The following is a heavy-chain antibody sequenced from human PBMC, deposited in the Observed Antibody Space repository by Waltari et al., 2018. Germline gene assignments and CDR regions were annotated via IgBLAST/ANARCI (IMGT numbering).Heavy chain of an antibody. CDR3: ARDSRNSYGSGFDP. D-gene: IGHD1-26*01. V-gene: IGHV1-69*08. CDR1: GGTFSSYA. CDR2: IIPIFGTA. J-gene: IGHJ5*02. Sequence: QVQLVQSGAEVKKPGSSVKVSCKASGGTFSSYAISWVRQAPGQGLEWMGRIIPIFGTANYAQKFQGRVTVTADKDTSTGYMELSRLRSEDTAVYYCARDSRNSYGSGFDPWGQGTLVTVSS.